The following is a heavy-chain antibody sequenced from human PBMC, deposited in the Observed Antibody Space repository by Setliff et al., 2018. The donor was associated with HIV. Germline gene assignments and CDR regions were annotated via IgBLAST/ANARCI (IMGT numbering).Heavy chain of an antibody. V-gene: IGHV1-18*04. CDR2: INSNDGNT. Sequence: ASVKVSCKASGYTFTGYYMHWVRQAPGQGLEWMGWINSNDGNTNYEQKFQGRVTLTTDTSTSTAYMEMRTLRSDDTAVYFCVRGVTRDISGYYRDEYFQHWGQGTPVTVSS. CDR3: VRGVTRDISGYYRDEYFQH. J-gene: IGHJ1*01. D-gene: IGHD3-22*01. CDR1: GYTFTGYY.